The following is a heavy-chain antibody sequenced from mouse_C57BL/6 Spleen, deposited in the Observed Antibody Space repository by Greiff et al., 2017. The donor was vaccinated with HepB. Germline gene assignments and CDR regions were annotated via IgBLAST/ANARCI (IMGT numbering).Heavy chain of an antibody. CDR2: IYPGSGST. D-gene: IGHD1-1*01. CDR3: ARSRYYGSSEGYFDV. Sequence: QVQLQQPGAELVKPGASVKMSCKASGYTFTSYWITWVKQRPGQGLEWIGDIYPGSGSTNYNEKFKSKATLTVDTSSSTAYMQLSSLTSEDSAVYYCARSRYYGSSEGYFDVWGTGTTVTVSS. CDR1: GYTFTSYW. V-gene: IGHV1-55*01. J-gene: IGHJ1*03.